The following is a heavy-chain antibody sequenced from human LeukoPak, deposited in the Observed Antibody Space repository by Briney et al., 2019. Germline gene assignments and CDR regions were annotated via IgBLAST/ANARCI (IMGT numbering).Heavy chain of an antibody. Sequence: SETLSLTCAVYGGSFSGYYWSWIRQPPGKGLEWIGEINHSGSTNYNPSLKSRVTISVDTSKNQFSLKLSSVTAADTAVYYCASREVEMATADYWGQGTLVTVSS. V-gene: IGHV4-34*01. J-gene: IGHJ4*02. CDR3: ASREVEMATADY. CDR2: INHSGST. CDR1: GGSFSGYY. D-gene: IGHD5-24*01.